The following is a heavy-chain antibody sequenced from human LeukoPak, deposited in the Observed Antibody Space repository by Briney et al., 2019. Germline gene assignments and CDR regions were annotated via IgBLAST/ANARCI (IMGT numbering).Heavy chain of an antibody. CDR2: INHSGST. V-gene: IGHV4-34*01. CDR1: GGSFSGYY. D-gene: IGHD3-16*02. CDR3: ARVDDYVWGSYRYIRYMDV. Sequence: SETLSLTCAVYGGSFSGYYWSWIRQPPGKGLEWIGEINHSGSTNYNPSLKSRVTISVDTSKNQFSLKLSSVTAADTAVYYCARVDDYVWGSYRYIRYMDVWGKGTTVTVSS. J-gene: IGHJ6*03.